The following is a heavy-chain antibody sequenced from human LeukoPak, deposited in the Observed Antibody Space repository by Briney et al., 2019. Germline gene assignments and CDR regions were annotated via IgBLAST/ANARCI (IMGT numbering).Heavy chain of an antibody. CDR2: INPNSGGT. V-gene: IGHV1-2*06. J-gene: IGHJ4*02. CDR1: GYTFTGYY. D-gene: IGHD2-8*01. CDR3: ARADSTNWDAKYYFDY. Sequence: GASVKVSCKTSGYTFTGYYIHWVRQAPGQGLEWMGRINPNSGGTNYAQKFQGRVTMTRDTSITTAYMELSRLRSDDTAVYYCARADSTNWDAKYYFDYWGQGALVTVSS.